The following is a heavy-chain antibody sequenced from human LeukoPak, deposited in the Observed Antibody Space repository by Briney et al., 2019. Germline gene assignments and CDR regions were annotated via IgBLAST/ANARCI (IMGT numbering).Heavy chain of an antibody. J-gene: IGHJ4*02. Sequence: ASVTVSCKASGYTFTGYYMHWVRQAPGQGLEWMGWINPNSGGTNYAQKFHGRVTMTRDTSISTAYMELSRLRSDATAVHCCARGSTHGDPMVDWGQRTLVTVSS. CDR3: ARGSTHGDPMVD. CDR2: INPNSGGT. D-gene: IGHD3-10*01. V-gene: IGHV1-2*02. CDR1: GYTFTGYY.